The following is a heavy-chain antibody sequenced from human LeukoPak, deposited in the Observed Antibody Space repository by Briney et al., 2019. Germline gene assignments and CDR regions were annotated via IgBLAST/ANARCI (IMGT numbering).Heavy chain of an antibody. V-gene: IGHV1-8*03. D-gene: IGHD5-12*01. CDR1: GYTFTSYD. CDR2: MNLNSGNT. Sequence: ASVKVSCKASGYTFTSYDINWVRLATGQGLEWKGWMNLNSGNTGYAKKFQGRVTIIRNASINKAYMELRSLRSEATAVFYYWRQWLPPYNYMDVWGKGTTVTISS. J-gene: IGHJ6*03. CDR3: WRQWLPPYNYMDV.